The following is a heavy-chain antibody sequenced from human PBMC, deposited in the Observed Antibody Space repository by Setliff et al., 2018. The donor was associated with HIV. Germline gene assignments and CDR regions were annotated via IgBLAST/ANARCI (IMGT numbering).Heavy chain of an antibody. CDR1: GGSISSGNYY. Sequence: SETLSLTCTVSGGSISSGNYYWGWIRRPPGKGLEWIGSIYYGGSTYYNPSLNSRVTISVDTYKNQFSLKLSSVTAADPAMYYCARERLVDTVMITDYWGQGTLVNVSS. CDR3: ARERLVDTVMITDY. CDR2: IYYGGST. D-gene: IGHD3-16*01. J-gene: IGHJ4*02. V-gene: IGHV4-39*07.